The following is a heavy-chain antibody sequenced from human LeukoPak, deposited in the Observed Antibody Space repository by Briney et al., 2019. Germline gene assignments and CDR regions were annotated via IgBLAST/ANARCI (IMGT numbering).Heavy chain of an antibody. J-gene: IGHJ3*02. CDR2: IYHSGST. Sequence: ETLSLTCIVSGYSISSGYYWGWIRQPPGKGLEWIGSIYHSGSTYYNPSLKSRVTISVDTSKNQFSLKLSSVTAADTAVYYCARVTGYPDAFDIWGQGTMVTVSS. CDR1: GYSISSGYY. D-gene: IGHD3-9*01. CDR3: ARVTGYPDAFDI. V-gene: IGHV4-38-2*02.